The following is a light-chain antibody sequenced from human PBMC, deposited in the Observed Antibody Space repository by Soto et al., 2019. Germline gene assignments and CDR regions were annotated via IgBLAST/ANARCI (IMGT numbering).Light chain of an antibody. Sequence: EIVMTQSPATLSVSPGERATLSCRASQSVSSNLAWYQQKPGQAPRLLIYGASSRATGIPARFSGRGSGTEFTLTISSLQSEDFAVYYSQQYNNWSPGTYDKGTKVEIK. CDR2: GAS. CDR1: QSVSSN. V-gene: IGKV3-15*01. CDR3: QQYNNWSPGT. J-gene: IGKJ1*01.